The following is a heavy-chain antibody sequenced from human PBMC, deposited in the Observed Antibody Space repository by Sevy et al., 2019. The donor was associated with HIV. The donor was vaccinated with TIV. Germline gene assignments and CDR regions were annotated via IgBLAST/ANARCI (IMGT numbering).Heavy chain of an antibody. J-gene: IGHJ4*02. D-gene: IGHD3-3*01. V-gene: IGHV3-21*01. CDR1: GFTFSSYS. Sequence: GGSLRLSCAASGFTFSSYSMNWVRQAPGKGLEWVSSISSSSSYIYYADSVKGRFTISRDNAKNSLYLQMNSLRAEDTAVYYCARDLNPFYYDFWSGYSLPDYWGQGTLVTVSS. CDR2: ISSSSSYI. CDR3: ARDLNPFYYDFWSGYSLPDY.